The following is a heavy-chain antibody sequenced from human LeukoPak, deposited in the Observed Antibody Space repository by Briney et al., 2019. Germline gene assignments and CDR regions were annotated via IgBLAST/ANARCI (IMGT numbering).Heavy chain of an antibody. J-gene: IGHJ5*02. CDR1: GFTLSGHW. V-gene: IGHV3-74*01. CDR2: INSDESTT. Sequence: GGSLRLSCVASGFTLSGHWMHWVRQAPGKGLVWVSLINSDESTTVYADSVKGRFTISRDNAKNTLYLQMNSLTAEDTAVYYCARSDWFDPWGQGTLVTVSS. CDR3: ARSDWFDP.